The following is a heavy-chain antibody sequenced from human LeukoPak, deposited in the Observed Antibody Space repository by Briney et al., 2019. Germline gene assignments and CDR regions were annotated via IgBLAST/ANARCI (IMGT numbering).Heavy chain of an antibody. J-gene: IGHJ4*02. V-gene: IGHV3-15*01. CDR2: IKSKPDGETT. D-gene: IGHD3-22*01. CDR1: GFTFNNAW. CDR3: TTASYDYYDTSGYSFGGF. Sequence: GGSLRLSCAASGFTFNNAWMTWVRQAPGKGLEWVGRIKSKPDGETTTYAAPVRGRFTISRDDSKNMLYLHMISLKTEDTAVYYCTTASYDYYDTSGYSFGGFWGQGTLVTVSS.